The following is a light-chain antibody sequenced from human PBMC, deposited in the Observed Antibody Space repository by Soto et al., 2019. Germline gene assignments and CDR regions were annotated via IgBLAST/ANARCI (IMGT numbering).Light chain of an antibody. Sequence: QAVVTQEPSLTVSPGGTVTLTCGSSTGAVTSGHYPYWFQQKPGQAPRTLIYDTSNKHSWTPARFPGSLLGGKAALTLSGAQPEDEAEYYCLLSYSGASYVFGTGTKLTVL. CDR1: TGAVTSGHY. J-gene: IGLJ1*01. CDR3: LLSYSGASYV. V-gene: IGLV7-46*01. CDR2: DTS.